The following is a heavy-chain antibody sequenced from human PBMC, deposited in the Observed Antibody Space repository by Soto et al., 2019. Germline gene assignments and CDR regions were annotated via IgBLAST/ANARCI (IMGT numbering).Heavy chain of an antibody. V-gene: IGHV3-72*01. Sequence: GGSLRLSCAGSGFTLSDHYIDWVRQAPGTGLEWVGRSRDKAQGYSTAYYADSVKGRFTISRDNSKNTLYLQMNSLRAEDTAVYYCAKVGPIAVAPNWFDPWGQGTLVTVSS. CDR1: GFTLSDHY. CDR3: AKVGPIAVAPNWFDP. CDR2: SRDKAQGYST. D-gene: IGHD6-19*01. J-gene: IGHJ5*02.